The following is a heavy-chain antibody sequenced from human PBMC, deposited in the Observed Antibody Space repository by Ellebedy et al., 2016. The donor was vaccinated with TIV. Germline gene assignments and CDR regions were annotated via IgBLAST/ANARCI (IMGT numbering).Heavy chain of an antibody. CDR2: ISYDGNNK. Sequence: PGGSLRLSCAASGFIYSNYDMNWVRQAPGKGLEWVALISYDGNNKDYADSVKGRFTISRDNSKNTLYLQMNNLRAEDTALYHCARDLMFFYGSGGSHYFDQWGQGTLVTVSS. CDR1: GFIYSNYD. CDR3: ARDLMFFYGSGGSHYFDQ. D-gene: IGHD3-10*01. J-gene: IGHJ4*02. V-gene: IGHV3-30*04.